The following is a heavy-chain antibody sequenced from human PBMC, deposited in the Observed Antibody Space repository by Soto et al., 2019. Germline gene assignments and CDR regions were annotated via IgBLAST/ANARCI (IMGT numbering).Heavy chain of an antibody. D-gene: IGHD6-13*01. CDR2: ISAHKGNT. Sequence: QVQLVQSGAEVKKPGASVKVSCKASGYTFTSYGISWVRQAPGQGLEGMGWISAHKGNTNYVQKLPGRVTMTTDTSTVTAEMELRSLRSDDTAVYYCAIELAAARPFDYWGQGTLVTVSS. CDR1: GYTFTSYG. CDR3: AIELAAARPFDY. J-gene: IGHJ4*02. V-gene: IGHV1-18*01.